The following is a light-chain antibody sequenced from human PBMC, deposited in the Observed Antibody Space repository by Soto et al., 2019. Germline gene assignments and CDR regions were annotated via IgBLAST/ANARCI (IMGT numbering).Light chain of an antibody. CDR1: QSVNNY. V-gene: IGKV3-11*01. J-gene: IGKJ4*01. Sequence: EIVLTQSPATLSLSPGERATLSCRASQSVNNYLAWYQQKPGQAPRLLIYDASSRATDIPARFSGSGSGTDFTLTISSLEPEDFASYYCHQRSNWPLTFGGGTKVEIK. CDR3: HQRSNWPLT. CDR2: DAS.